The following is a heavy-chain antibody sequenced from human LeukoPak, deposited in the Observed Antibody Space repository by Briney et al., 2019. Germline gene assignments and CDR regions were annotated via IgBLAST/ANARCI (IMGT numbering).Heavy chain of an antibody. CDR1: GYTLTTHG. CDR2: ISSNSGNT. CDR3: ARAVPAGMGYYFYGMDV. Sequence: ASVKVSCKASGYTLTTHGISWVRQAPGQGLEWMGWISSNSGNTDYAQKFQGRVTLTTDTSTNTASMELRTLISDDTAVYYCARAVPAGMGYYFYGMDVWGQGTTVTVSS. J-gene: IGHJ6*02. V-gene: IGHV1-18*01. D-gene: IGHD2-2*01.